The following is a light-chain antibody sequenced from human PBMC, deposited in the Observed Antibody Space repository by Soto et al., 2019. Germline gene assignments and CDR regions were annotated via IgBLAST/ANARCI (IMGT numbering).Light chain of an antibody. J-gene: IGLJ7*01. Sequence: QSVLTQPASVSGSPGQSITISCTGTSSDVGGYNYVSWYQQHPGKAPKLMIYDVTNRPSGVSNRFSGSKSGNTASLTISGLQAEDEADYYCSSYTSSLFGGGTQLTVL. V-gene: IGLV2-14*01. CDR3: SSYTSSL. CDR1: SSDVGGYNY. CDR2: DVT.